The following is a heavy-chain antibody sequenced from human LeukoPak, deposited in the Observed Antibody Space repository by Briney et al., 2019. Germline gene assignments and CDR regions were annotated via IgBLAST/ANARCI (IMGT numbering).Heavy chain of an antibody. J-gene: IGHJ5*02. V-gene: IGHV3-23*01. CDR1: GFTFNSYG. D-gene: IGHD4-11*01. Sequence: TGGSLRLSCAASGFTFNSYGMGWVRQAPGKGLEWVSSVSGDGGSTYYADSVKGRFTISRDNANNTLYLHMNSLRAEDTAVYYCAKSNGSRVYNWFDPWGQGTLVTVSS. CDR2: VSGDGGST. CDR3: AKSNGSRVYNWFDP.